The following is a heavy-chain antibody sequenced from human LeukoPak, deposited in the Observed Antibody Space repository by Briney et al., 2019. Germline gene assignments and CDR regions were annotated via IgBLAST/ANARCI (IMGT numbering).Heavy chain of an antibody. D-gene: IGHD4-17*01. CDR1: GYTFTSYY. V-gene: IGHV1-46*01. Sequence: ASVKVSCKASGYTFTSYYMHWVRQAPGQGLEWMGIINPSGGSTSYAQKFQGRVTISVDTSKNQFSLKLSSVTAAGTAVYYCARGRRTTVTRIPYFQHWGQGTLVTVSS. CDR3: ARGRRTTVTRIPYFQH. CDR2: INPSGGST. J-gene: IGHJ1*01.